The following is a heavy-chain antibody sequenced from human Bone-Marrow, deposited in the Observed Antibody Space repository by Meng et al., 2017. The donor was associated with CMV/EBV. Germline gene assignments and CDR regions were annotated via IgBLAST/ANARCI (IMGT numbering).Heavy chain of an antibody. V-gene: IGHV3-23*01. CDR3: ARVRAAFDSDVGTLEH. CDR2: LSWTAERT. D-gene: IGHD1-7*01. CDR1: GFTFTSYA. J-gene: IGHJ4*02. Sequence: GESLKISCEASGFTFTSYAMTWVRQAPGKGLEWVSSLSWTAERTHYADSVKGRFSVSRDNSKNTLYLEMNSLSAEDTALYFCARVRAAFDSDVGTLEHWGQGVLVTVSS.